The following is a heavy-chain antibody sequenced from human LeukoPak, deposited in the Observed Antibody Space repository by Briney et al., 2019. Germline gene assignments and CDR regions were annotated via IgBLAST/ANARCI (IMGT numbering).Heavy chain of an antibody. CDR2: IYYSGST. D-gene: IGHD3-22*01. CDR1: GCSISSYY. J-gene: IGHJ4*02. V-gene: IGHV4-59*01. Sequence: SETLSLTCTVSGCSISSYYWSWIRQPPGKGLEWIGYIYYSGSTNYNPYLMSRVTISLSTSKNQFSLKQSSMTAADTTVYYCARRGGYNPKKPCDYWGQGTLVTVSS. CDR3: ARRGGYNPKKPCDY.